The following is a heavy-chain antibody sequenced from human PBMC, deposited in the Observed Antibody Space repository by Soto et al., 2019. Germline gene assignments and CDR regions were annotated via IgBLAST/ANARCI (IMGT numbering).Heavy chain of an antibody. CDR2: IYSGGST. V-gene: IGHV3-53*04. Sequence: GGSLRLSCGASGFSVSSNYMSWVRQAPGKGLEWVSVIYSGGSTFYADSVKGRFTISRHNSENTLNLQMNSLKTEDTAVYFCARSVPGAHAFDIWGQGTVVTVSS. D-gene: IGHD2-2*01. CDR3: ARSVPGAHAFDI. CDR1: GFSVSSNY. J-gene: IGHJ3*02.